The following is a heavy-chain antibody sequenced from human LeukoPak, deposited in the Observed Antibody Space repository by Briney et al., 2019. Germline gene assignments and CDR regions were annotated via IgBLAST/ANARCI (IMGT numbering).Heavy chain of an antibody. D-gene: IGHD6-19*01. CDR1: GFTFSSYA. J-gene: IGHJ4*02. CDR2: ISSNGGST. CDR3: ARASSGWYGY. V-gene: IGHV3-64*01. Sequence: PGGSLRLSCVVSGFTFSSYAMHRVRQAPGKGLEYVSAISSNGGSTYYANSVKGRFTISRDNSKDTLYLQMGSLRVEDMAVYYCARASSGWYGYWGQGTLVTVSS.